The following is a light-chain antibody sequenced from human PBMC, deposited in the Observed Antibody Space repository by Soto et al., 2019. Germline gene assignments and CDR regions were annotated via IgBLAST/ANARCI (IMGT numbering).Light chain of an antibody. CDR2: EVS. Sequence: QSVLTQPASVSGSPGQSITISCTGTSSDVGGYNYVSWYQQHPGKAPKLMTYEVSNRPSGVSNRFSGSKSGNTASLTISGLQAEDEADYYCSSYTSSSTYVVFGGGTKVTVL. V-gene: IGLV2-14*01. CDR1: SSDVGGYNY. J-gene: IGLJ2*01. CDR3: SSYTSSSTYVV.